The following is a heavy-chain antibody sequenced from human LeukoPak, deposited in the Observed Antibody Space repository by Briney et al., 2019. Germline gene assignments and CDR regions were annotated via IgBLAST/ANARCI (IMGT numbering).Heavy chain of an antibody. CDR1: GFTFSSHA. Sequence: AGGSLRLSCSASGFTFSSHAMSWVRQAPGKGLEWVSAISGSGGSTYYADSVKGRFTISRDNSKNTLYLQMNSLRAEDTAVYYCAKAKLATVTTRWGVGFDYWGQGTLVTVSS. V-gene: IGHV3-23*01. CDR3: AKAKLATVTTRWGVGFDY. J-gene: IGHJ4*02. CDR2: ISGSGGST. D-gene: IGHD4-17*01.